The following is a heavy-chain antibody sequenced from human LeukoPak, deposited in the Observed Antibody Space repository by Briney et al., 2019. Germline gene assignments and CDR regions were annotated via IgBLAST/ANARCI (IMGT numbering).Heavy chain of an antibody. V-gene: IGHV3-7*01. Sequence: GGSLRLSCAASGFTFSSYWMSWVRQAPGKGLEWVANIKQDGSEKYYVDSVKGRFTISRDNAKNSLYLQMNSLRAEDTAVYYCARDKWDGGRSFLDYWGQGTLVTVSS. J-gene: IGHJ4*02. CDR3: ARDKWDGGRSFLDY. D-gene: IGHD1-26*01. CDR1: GFTFSSYW. CDR2: IKQDGSEK.